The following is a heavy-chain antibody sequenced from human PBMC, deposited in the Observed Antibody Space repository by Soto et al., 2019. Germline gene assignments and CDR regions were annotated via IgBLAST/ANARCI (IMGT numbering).Heavy chain of an antibody. CDR3: ARILGYYGSSSSDYFDY. J-gene: IGHJ4*02. V-gene: IGHV3-53*02. D-gene: IGHD3-10*01. Sequence: EVQLVESGGGLIQPGGSLRLSCAASGFTVSGHYMSWVRQAPGKGLEWVSVIYPGGTTFYTDSVKGRFTISRDNSKNTLYLQMNSLRDEDTAVYYCARILGYYGSSSSDYFDYWGQGTLVTVSS. CDR1: GFTVSGHY. CDR2: IYPGGTT.